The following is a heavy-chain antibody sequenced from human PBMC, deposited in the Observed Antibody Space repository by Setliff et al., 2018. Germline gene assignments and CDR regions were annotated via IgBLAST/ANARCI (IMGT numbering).Heavy chain of an antibody. CDR2: IYVSTGST. CDR3: ARAGFELGQYNWFDP. V-gene: IGHV4-4*07. D-gene: IGHD3-3*02. CDR1: GVSTRSYW. J-gene: IGHJ5*02. Sequence: PSETLSLTCSVSGVSTRSYWWSWIRQSAGKGLEWIGRIYVSTGSTNYSPSLKSRVSISVDRSKNQFSLNLTSVTAADTAVYYCARAGFELGQYNWFDPWGQGTLVTAPQ.